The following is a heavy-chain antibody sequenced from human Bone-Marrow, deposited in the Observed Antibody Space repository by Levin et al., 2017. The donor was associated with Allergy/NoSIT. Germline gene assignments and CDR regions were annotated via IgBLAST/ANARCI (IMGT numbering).Heavy chain of an antibody. V-gene: IGHV4-38-2*01. Sequence: SETLSLTCAVSGYSISSGYYWGWIRQPPGKGLEWIGSIYHSGSTYYNPSLKSRVTISVDTSKNQFSLKLSSVTAADTAVYYCARASETLRHAFDIWGQGTMVTVSS. CDR2: IYHSGST. D-gene: IGHD4-17*01. CDR1: GYSISSGYY. J-gene: IGHJ3*02. CDR3: ARASETLRHAFDI.